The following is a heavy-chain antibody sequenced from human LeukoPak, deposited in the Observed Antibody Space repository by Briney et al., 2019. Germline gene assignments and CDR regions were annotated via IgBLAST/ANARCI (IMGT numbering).Heavy chain of an antibody. J-gene: IGHJ6*02. CDR2: IIPILGIA. CDR1: GGTFSSYA. V-gene: IGHV1-69*04. Sequence: ASVKVSCKASGGTFSSYAISWVRQAPGQGLEWMGRIIPILGIANYAQKFQGRVTITADKSTSTAYMELSSLRSEDTAVYYCARVGSTHYYYYGMDVWGQGTTVTVSS. D-gene: IGHD3-16*01. CDR3: ARVGSTHYYYYGMDV.